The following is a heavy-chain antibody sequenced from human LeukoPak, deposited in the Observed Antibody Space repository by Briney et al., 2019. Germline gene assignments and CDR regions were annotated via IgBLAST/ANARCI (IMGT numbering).Heavy chain of an antibody. CDR1: GFPFSSFE. J-gene: IGHJ4*02. CDR2: ISGSGSTV. Sequence: GGSLRLSCAASGFPFSSFEMNWVRQAPGKGLEWVSYISGSGSTVYYADSVRGRFTISRDNAKNSLHLQMNSLRAEDTAVYYCERLRVGATLWDWGQGALVSDCS. V-gene: IGHV3-48*03. CDR3: ERLRVGATLWD. D-gene: IGHD1-26*01.